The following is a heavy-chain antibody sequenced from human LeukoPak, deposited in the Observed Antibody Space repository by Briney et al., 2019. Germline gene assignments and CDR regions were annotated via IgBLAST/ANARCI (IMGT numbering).Heavy chain of an antibody. CDR3: ARSVDIVATSSYYFDY. Sequence: SETLSLTCAVSGDSISNINWWWSWVRQPPGKGLEWIGEIHDGGSTTYHPSLKSRVTISVDKSKNQFSLTLTSVTAADTAVYYCARSVDIVATSSYYFDYWGQGTLVTVSS. CDR1: GDSISNINW. CDR2: IHDGGST. J-gene: IGHJ4*02. V-gene: IGHV4-4*02. D-gene: IGHD5-12*01.